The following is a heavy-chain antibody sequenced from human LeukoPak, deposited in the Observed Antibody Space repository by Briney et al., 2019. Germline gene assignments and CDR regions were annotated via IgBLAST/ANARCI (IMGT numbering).Heavy chain of an antibody. V-gene: IGHV3-7*01. D-gene: IGHD3-10*01. Sequence: PGGSLRLSCAASGFTVSSNCMSWVRQAPGKGLEWVANIKQDGSEKYYVDSVKGRFTISRDNAKNSLYLQMNSLRAEDTAVYYCASPLRRGAFDIWGQGTMVTVSS. CDR1: GFTVSSNC. CDR2: IKQDGSEK. CDR3: ASPLRRGAFDI. J-gene: IGHJ3*02.